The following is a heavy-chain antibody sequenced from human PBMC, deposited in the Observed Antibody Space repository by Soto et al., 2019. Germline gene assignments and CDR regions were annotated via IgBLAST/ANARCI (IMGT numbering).Heavy chain of an antibody. CDR3: ATGRNYYDSSGYQNWFEP. J-gene: IGHJ5*02. CDR1: GYTLTELS. CDR2: FDPEDGET. Sequence: AASVKVSCKFSGYTLTELSMHWVRQAPGKGLEWMGGFDPEDGETIYAQKFQGRVTMTEDTSTDTAYMELSSLRSEDTAVYYCATGRNYYDSSGYQNWFEPWGQGALVTVSS. V-gene: IGHV1-24*01. D-gene: IGHD3-22*01.